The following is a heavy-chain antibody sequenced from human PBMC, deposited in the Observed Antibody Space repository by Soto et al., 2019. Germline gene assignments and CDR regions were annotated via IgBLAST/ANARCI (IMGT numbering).Heavy chain of an antibody. J-gene: IGHJ4*02. CDR2: ISAYNGNT. CDR1: GYTFTSYG. V-gene: IGHV1-18*04. D-gene: IGHD6-13*01. CDR3: ARASRSRVAAAGPNFDY. Sequence: GASVKVSCKASGYTFTSYGISGVREAPGQGLEWMGWISAYNGNTNYAQKLQGRVTMTTDTSTSTAYMELRSLRSDDTAVYYCARASRSRVAAAGPNFDYWGQGTLVTVSS.